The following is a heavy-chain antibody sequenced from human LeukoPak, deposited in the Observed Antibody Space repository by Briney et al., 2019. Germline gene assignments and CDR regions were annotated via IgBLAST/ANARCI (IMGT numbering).Heavy chain of an antibody. Sequence: GGSLRLSCAASGFTFSSYAMSWVRQAPGKGLEWVSATSGSGGSTYYADSVKGRFTISRDNSKNTLYLQMNSLRAEDTALYSCAKYQRADSYYYAMDVWGQGTTVTVSS. CDR3: AKYQRADSYYYAMDV. CDR1: GFTFSSYA. D-gene: IGHD6-25*01. V-gene: IGHV3-23*01. CDR2: TSGSGGST. J-gene: IGHJ6*02.